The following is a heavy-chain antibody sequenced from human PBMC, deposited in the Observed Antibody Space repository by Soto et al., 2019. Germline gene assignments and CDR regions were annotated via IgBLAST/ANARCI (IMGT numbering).Heavy chain of an antibody. CDR2: ISSSSSTI. D-gene: IGHD3-22*01. J-gene: IGHJ4*02. V-gene: IGHV3-48*01. CDR3: ASDPRQYYYDSSGYSDFDY. CDR1: GFTFSSYS. Sequence: PGGSLRLSCAASGFTFSSYSMNWVRQAPGKGLEWVSYISSSSSTIYYADSVKGRFTISRDNAKNSLYLQMNSLRAEDTAVYYCASDPRQYYYDSSGYSDFDYWGQGTLVTVSS.